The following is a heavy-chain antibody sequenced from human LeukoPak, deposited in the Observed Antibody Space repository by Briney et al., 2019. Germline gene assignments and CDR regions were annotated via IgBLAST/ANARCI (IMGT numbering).Heavy chain of an antibody. Sequence: GGSLRLSCAASGFTFSTYSMNWVRQAPGKGLEWVSYISSSSSTVYYADSVKGRFTISRDNAKNSLYLQMNSLRAEDTAVYYCARGSTYYDSSGQVPFDYWGQGTLVTVSS. CDR1: GFTFSTYS. J-gene: IGHJ4*02. V-gene: IGHV3-48*01. D-gene: IGHD3-22*01. CDR2: ISSSSSTV. CDR3: ARGSTYYDSSGQVPFDY.